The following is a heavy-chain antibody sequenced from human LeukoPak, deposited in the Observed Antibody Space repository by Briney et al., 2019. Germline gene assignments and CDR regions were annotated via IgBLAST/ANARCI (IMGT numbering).Heavy chain of an antibody. Sequence: GASVKVSCKASGYTFTSYGISWVRQAPGQGLEWMGWISAYNGNTNYAQKLQGRVTMTTDTSTSTAYMELRSLRSDDTAVYYCAREPYYDSSGYYHRGDYYYYMDVWGKGTTVTVSS. V-gene: IGHV1-18*01. CDR1: GYTFTSYG. D-gene: IGHD3-22*01. CDR2: ISAYNGNT. CDR3: AREPYYDSSGYYHRGDYYYYMDV. J-gene: IGHJ6*03.